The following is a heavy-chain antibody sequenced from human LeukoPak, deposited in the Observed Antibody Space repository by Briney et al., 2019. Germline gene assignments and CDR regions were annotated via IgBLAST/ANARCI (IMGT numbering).Heavy chain of an antibody. V-gene: IGHV3-48*03. Sequence: LSLTCTVSGGSISSYYWNWVRQAPGKGLEWVSYISSSGSTIYYADSVKGRFTISRDNAKNSLYLQMNSLRAEDTAVYYCARGLVGYWGQGTLVTVSS. CDR1: GGSISSYY. CDR3: ARGLVGY. CDR2: ISSSGSTI. J-gene: IGHJ4*02.